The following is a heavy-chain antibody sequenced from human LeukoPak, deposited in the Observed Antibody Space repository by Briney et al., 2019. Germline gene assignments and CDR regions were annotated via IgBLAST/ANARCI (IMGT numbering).Heavy chain of an antibody. CDR3: ANQGRDGFDY. J-gene: IGHJ4*02. CDR1: GGSIYSHY. V-gene: IGHV4-59*11. CDR2: TYYSGST. D-gene: IGHD5-24*01. Sequence: SETLSLTCTVSGGSIYSHYWSWIRQPPGKGLEWIGYTYYSGSTNYNPSLKSRVTISVDTSKNQFSLKLSSVTAADTAVYYCANQGRDGFDYWGQGTLVTVSS.